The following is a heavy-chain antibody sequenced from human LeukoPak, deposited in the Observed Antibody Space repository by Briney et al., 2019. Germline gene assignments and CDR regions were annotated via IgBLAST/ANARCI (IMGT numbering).Heavy chain of an antibody. CDR1: GFTFSSYS. J-gene: IGHJ4*02. CDR3: ARTVRLRLGELSSTHPYYFDY. D-gene: IGHD3-16*02. CDR2: ISSSSSTI. Sequence: GGSLRLSCAASGFTFSSYSMNWVRQAPGKGLEWVSYISSSSSTIYYADSVKGRFTISRDNSKNTLYLQMGSLRAEDMAVYYCARTVRLRLGELSSTHPYYFDYWGQGTLVTVSS. V-gene: IGHV3-48*01.